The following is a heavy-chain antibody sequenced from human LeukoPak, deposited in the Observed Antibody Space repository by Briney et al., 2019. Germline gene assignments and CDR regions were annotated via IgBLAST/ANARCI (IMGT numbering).Heavy chain of an antibody. CDR3: AKGGRDITGSGSYSSIDY. CDR2: ISGSGGST. J-gene: IGHJ4*02. CDR1: GFTFSSYA. D-gene: IGHD3-10*01. V-gene: IGHV3-23*01. Sequence: PGGSLRLSCAASGFTFSSYAVSWVRQAPGKGLEWVSAISGSGGSTYYADSVKGRFTISRDNSKNTLYLQMNSLRAEDTAVYYCAKGGRDITGSGSYSSIDYWGQGTLVTVSS.